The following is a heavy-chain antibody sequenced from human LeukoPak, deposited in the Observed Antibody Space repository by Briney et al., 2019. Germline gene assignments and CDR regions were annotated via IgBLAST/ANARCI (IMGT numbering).Heavy chain of an antibody. J-gene: IGHJ3*02. CDR2: ISGSGGST. Sequence: PGGSLRLSCAASGFTFSSYAMSWVRQAPGKGLEWVSAISGSGGSTYYADSVKGRFTISRDNSKNTLYLQMNSLRAEGTAVYYCAKVRVERWLQFAFDIWGQGTMVTVSS. CDR3: AKVRVERWLQFAFDI. V-gene: IGHV3-23*01. CDR1: GFTFSSYA. D-gene: IGHD5-24*01.